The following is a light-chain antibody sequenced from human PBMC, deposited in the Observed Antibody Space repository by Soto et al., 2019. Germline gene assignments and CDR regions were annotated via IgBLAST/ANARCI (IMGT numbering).Light chain of an antibody. J-gene: IGKJ1*01. CDR2: DVS. Sequence: DIQMTQSPSTLSASVGDTVTVTCRASQSVSGWLAWYQHKPGKAPKLLMFDVSNLESGVPSRFSGSGSGTEFTLIISSLHSDDFATYYCQQYDYSRTFGQGTKVDI. V-gene: IGKV1-5*01. CDR3: QQYDYSRT. CDR1: QSVSGW.